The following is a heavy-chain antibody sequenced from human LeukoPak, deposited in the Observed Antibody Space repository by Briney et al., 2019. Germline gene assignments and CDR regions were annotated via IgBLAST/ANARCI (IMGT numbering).Heavy chain of an antibody. CDR2: ITGSSTYI. J-gene: IGHJ3*02. D-gene: IGHD6-13*01. CDR3: ARDGIAAANDAFDI. CDR1: GFTFSSYT. Sequence: GGSLRLSCAVSGFTFSSYTMNWVRQAPGKGLEWVSSITGSSTYIYYADSVKGRFTISRDNAKNSLYLQMNNLGAEDTAVYYCARDGIAAANDAFDIWGQGTMVTVSS. V-gene: IGHV3-21*01.